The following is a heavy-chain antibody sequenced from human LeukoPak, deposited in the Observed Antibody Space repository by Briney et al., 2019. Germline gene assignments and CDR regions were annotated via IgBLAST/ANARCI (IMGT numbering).Heavy chain of an antibody. V-gene: IGHV3-21*04. CDR3: ARHNFDILTGYYFVGWFDP. CDR1: GFTFSSYS. Sequence: GGSLRLSCAASGFTFSSYSMNWVRQAPGKGLEWVSSIRSSSSHIYYADSVKGRFTISRDNAKNSLYLQMNSLRAEDTAVYYCARHNFDILTGYYFVGWFDPWGQGTLVTVSS. J-gene: IGHJ5*02. CDR2: IRSSSSHI. D-gene: IGHD3-9*01.